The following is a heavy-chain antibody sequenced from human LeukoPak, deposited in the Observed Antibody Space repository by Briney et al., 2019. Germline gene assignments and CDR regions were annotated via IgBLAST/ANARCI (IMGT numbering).Heavy chain of an antibody. CDR2: MSGSGYTA. V-gene: IGHV3-23*01. J-gene: IGHJ4*02. Sequence: GGSLRLSCAASGFTFSSYALSWVRQAPGKGLEWVSLMSGSGYTADYADSVKGRFTISRDNAENTVYLQMNSLRDEDTAVYYCASWEVPALMPQDFWGQGTLVTVSS. CDR1: GFTFSSYA. D-gene: IGHD2-2*01. CDR3: ASWEVPALMPQDF.